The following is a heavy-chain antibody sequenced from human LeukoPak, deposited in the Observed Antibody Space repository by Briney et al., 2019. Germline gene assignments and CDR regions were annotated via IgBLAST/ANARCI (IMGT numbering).Heavy chain of an antibody. CDR1: GYTFTGYY. D-gene: IGHD3-22*01. J-gene: IGHJ5*02. Sequence: GASVKVSCKASGYTFTGYYMHWVRQAPGQGLEWMGWINPNSGGTNYAQKFQGRVTMTRDTSISTAYMELSRLRSDDTAVYYCARDRQYYYDSSGHNWFDPWGQGTLVTVSS. CDR3: ARDRQYYYDSSGHNWFDP. CDR2: INPNSGGT. V-gene: IGHV1-2*02.